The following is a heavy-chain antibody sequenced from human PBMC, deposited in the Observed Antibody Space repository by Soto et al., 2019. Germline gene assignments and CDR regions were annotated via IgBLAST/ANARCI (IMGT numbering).Heavy chain of an antibody. J-gene: IGHJ6*02. V-gene: IGHV5-51*01. D-gene: IGHD2-15*01. CDR3: TRLPSIGGKSHSGMDV. CDR1: GYSFTSYW. CDR2: IYPGDSET. Sequence: GESLKISCKGSGYSFTSYWIGWVRQMPGKGLEWMGIIYPGDSETRYSPAFQGQVTLSADKPISTAHLQRSSLKASDTAVFYCTRLPSIGGKSHSGMDVWGQGTTVTVSS.